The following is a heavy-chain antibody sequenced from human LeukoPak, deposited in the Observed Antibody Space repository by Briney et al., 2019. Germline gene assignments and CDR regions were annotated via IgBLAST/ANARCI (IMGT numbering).Heavy chain of an antibody. D-gene: IGHD4-23*01. J-gene: IGHJ4*02. CDR2: ISSSGSTI. CDR3: ARATVVTPYYFDY. CDR1: GFTFSDYY. V-gene: IGHV3-11*01. Sequence: GGSLRLSCAASGFTFSDYYMSWIRQAPGKGLEWVSYISSSGSTIYYADSVKGRFTISRDNAKNSLYLQMNSLRAEDTAVYYCARATVVTPYYFDYWGQGTLVTVSS.